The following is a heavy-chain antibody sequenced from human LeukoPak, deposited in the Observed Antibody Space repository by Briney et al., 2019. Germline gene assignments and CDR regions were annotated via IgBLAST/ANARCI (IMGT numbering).Heavy chain of an antibody. J-gene: IGHJ3*02. Sequence: ASVKVSCKASEYTFTSYYLHWVRQAPGQVLEWMGIINPSGGSTSYAQKFQGRVTMTRDMSTSTVYMELSSLRSEDTAVYYCAGAPYYDIFEDAFDIWGQGTMVTVSS. CDR2: INPSGGST. V-gene: IGHV1-46*01. CDR3: AGAPYYDIFEDAFDI. CDR1: EYTFTSYY. D-gene: IGHD3-9*01.